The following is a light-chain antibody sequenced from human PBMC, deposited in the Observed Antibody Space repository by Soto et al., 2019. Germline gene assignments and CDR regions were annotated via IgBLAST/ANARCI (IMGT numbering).Light chain of an antibody. V-gene: IGKV4-1*01. CDR1: QSVLYSSNNKKY. J-gene: IGKJ1*01. CDR2: WAS. CDR3: QQYYSTLWT. Sequence: DIVMTQSPDSLAVFLGERATINCKSSQSVLYSSNNKKYLAWYQQKPGQPPKLLIYWASTRESGVPDRFSGSGSGTDFTLTISSLQAEDVAVYYCQQYYSTLWTFGQGTKVEIK.